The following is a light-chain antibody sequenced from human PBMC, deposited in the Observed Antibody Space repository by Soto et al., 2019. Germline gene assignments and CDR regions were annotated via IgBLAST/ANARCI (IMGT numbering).Light chain of an antibody. CDR1: QTVERW. J-gene: IGKJ1*01. CDR2: DVS. CDR3: QQYTDSLCT. Sequence: QMTQAHSNRTASGGARVTITFRASQTVERWLAWYQQKPGKAPNLLISDVSSLESGVPSRFSGSGSATEFTLTISGLKPDDFATYYCQQYTDSLCTFGQGSRVDIK. V-gene: IGKV1-5*01.